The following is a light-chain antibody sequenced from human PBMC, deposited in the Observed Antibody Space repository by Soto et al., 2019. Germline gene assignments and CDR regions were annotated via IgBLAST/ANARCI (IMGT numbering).Light chain of an antibody. Sequence: QSVLTQPASVSGPPGQSITISCTGTSSDVGGYNYVSWYQQHPGKAPKLMIYDVSNRPSGVSNRFSGSKSGNTASLTISGLQAEDEADYYCSSYTSSSTLAVFGGGTQLTVL. CDR1: SSDVGGYNY. V-gene: IGLV2-14*01. CDR3: SSYTSSSTLAV. CDR2: DVS. J-gene: IGLJ2*01.